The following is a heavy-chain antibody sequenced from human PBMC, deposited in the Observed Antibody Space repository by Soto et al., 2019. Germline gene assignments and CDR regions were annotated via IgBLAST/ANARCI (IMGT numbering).Heavy chain of an antibody. J-gene: IGHJ6*02. D-gene: IGHD6-6*01. Sequence: QVQLVQSGAEVKKPGASVKVSCKASGYTFTSYDINWVRQATGQGLEWMGWMNPNSGNTGYAQKFQGRVTMTRNTAISPAYVGRNGLRSEDRAVYYCGRRGISISSPFSYPYSGRAVWGQGTTVPVSS. CDR3: GRRGISISSPFSYPYSGRAV. V-gene: IGHV1-8*01. CDR2: MNPNSGNT. CDR1: GYTFTSYD.